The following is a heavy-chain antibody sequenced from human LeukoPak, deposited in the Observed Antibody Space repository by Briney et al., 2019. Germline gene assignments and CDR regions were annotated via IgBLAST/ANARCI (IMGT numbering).Heavy chain of an antibody. J-gene: IGHJ6*03. D-gene: IGHD3-16*02. CDR1: GGSISSSNW. Sequence: SETLSLTCAVSGGSISSSNWWSWVRQPPGKGLEWIGEIYHSGSTNYNPSLKSRVTISVDNSKNQFSLKLSSVTAADTAVYYCARLRYSAIWGGGDYYYYYMDVWGKGTTVTISS. V-gene: IGHV4-4*02. CDR3: ARLRYSAIWGGGDYYYYYMDV. CDR2: IYHSGST.